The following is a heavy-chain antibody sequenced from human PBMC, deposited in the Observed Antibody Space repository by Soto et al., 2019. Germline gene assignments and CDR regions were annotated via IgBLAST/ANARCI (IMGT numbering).Heavy chain of an antibody. V-gene: IGHV1-3*01. CDR1: GYTFSTYT. J-gene: IGHJ3*02. Sequence: ASVKVSCKASGYTFSTYTMHWVRQAPGQKFERMGWVNAGNGDTRYSQKFQGRVTITRDTFATTGYMELSSLTSEDTAVYYCARTSSHHDGFDMWGQGTKVTVSS. CDR2: VNAGNGDT. CDR3: ARTSSHHDGFDM.